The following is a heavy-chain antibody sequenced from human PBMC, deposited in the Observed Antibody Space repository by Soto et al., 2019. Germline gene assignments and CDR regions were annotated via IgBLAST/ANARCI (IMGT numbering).Heavy chain of an antibody. J-gene: IGHJ5*02. CDR2: IIPIFGTA. CDR3: ARVDSNIVVVPAEPGWFDP. V-gene: IGHV1-69*06. Sequence: QVQLVQSGAEVKKPGSSVKVSCKASGGTFSSYAISWVRQAPGQGLEWMGGIIPIFGTANYAQKFQGRVTITAYKSKSTDYMELSSLRSEDTDVYYWARVDSNIVVVPAEPGWFDPWGQGTLVTVSS. D-gene: IGHD2-2*01. CDR1: GGTFSSYA.